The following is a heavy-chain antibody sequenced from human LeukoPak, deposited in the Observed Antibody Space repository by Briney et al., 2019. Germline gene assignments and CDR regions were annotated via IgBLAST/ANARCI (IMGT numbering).Heavy chain of an antibody. D-gene: IGHD3-10*01. J-gene: IGHJ6*02. CDR2: ISASSSYI. Sequence: TGGSLRLSCAASGFIFSDYYMSWIRQAPGKGLEWVSSISASSSYIYYADSVRGRFTISRDNAKNSLYLQMDSLRAEDTAVYYCARIQVTMVRGVIFYYGMDVWGQGTTVTVSS. CDR1: GFIFSDYY. CDR3: ARIQVTMVRGVIFYYGMDV. V-gene: IGHV3-11*06.